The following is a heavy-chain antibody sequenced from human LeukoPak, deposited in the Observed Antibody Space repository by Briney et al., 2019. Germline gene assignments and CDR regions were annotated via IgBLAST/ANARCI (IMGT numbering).Heavy chain of an antibody. CDR1: GGSFSGYY. J-gene: IGHJ4*02. Sequence: SETLSLTCAVYGGSFSGYYWSWIRQPPGKGLEWIGETNHSGSTNYNPSLKSRVTISVDTSKNQFSLKLSSVTAADTAVYYCARGSPFFPFDYWGQGTLVTVSS. CDR2: TNHSGST. D-gene: IGHD3-3*01. CDR3: ARGSPFFPFDY. V-gene: IGHV4-34*01.